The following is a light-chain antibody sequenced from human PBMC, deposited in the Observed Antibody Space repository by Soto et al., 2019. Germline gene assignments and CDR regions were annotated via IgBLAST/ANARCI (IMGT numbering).Light chain of an antibody. J-gene: IGLJ2*01. CDR2: KDS. CDR3: YSAADNIGV. CDR1: VLAKKY. V-gene: IGLV3-27*01. Sequence: SYELTQPDSVSVSPGQTARITCSGDVLAKKYARWFQQKPGQAPVLVIYKDSERPSGSPERFSGSSSGTTVTLTISGAQVEDEADYYCYSAADNIGVFGRGTKLTVL.